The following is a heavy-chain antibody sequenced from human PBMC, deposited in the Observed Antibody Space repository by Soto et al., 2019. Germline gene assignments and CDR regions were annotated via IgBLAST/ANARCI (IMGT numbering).Heavy chain of an antibody. CDR3: ARIRYSGSYWGDFDY. J-gene: IGHJ4*02. Sequence: SGPTLVNPTQTLTLTCTFSGFSLSTSGMCVSWIRQPPGKALEWLALIDWDDDKYYSTSLKTRLTISKDTSKNQVVLTMTNMDPVDTATYYCARIRYSGSYWGDFDYWGQGTLVTVS. CDR1: GFSLSTSGMC. CDR2: IDWDDDK. D-gene: IGHD1-26*01. V-gene: IGHV2-70*01.